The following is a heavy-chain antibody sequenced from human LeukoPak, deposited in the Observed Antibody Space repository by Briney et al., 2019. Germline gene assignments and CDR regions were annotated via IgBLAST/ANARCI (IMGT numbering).Heavy chain of an antibody. CDR3: ARDVGSSWYRGRGGVFDY. CDR2: ISAYNGNT. Sequence: ASVKVSCKASGYTFTSYGISWVRQAPGQGLEWMGWISAYNGNTNYAQKLQGRVTMTTDTSTSTAYMELRSLRSDGTAVYYCARDVGSSWYRGRGGVFDYWGQGTLVTVSS. V-gene: IGHV1-18*04. J-gene: IGHJ4*02. D-gene: IGHD6-13*01. CDR1: GYTFTSYG.